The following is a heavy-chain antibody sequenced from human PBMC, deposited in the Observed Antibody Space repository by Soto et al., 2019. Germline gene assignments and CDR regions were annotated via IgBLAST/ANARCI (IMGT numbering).Heavy chain of an antibody. D-gene: IGHD2-15*01. CDR1: GYTFTGYY. V-gene: IGHV1-2*04. Sequence: ASVKVSFKASGYTFTGYYMHWVRQSPGQGLEWMGWINPNSGGTNYAQKFQGWVTMTRDTSISTAYMELSRLRSDDTAVYYCARADLVAATSFDYWGQGTLVTVSS. CDR3: ARADLVAATSFDY. CDR2: INPNSGGT. J-gene: IGHJ4*02.